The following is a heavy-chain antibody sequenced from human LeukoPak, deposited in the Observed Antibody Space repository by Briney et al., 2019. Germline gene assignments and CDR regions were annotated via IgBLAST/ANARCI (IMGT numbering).Heavy chain of an antibody. Sequence: SETLCLTCAVSGGSISSGGYSWSWIRQPPGKGLEWIGYIYHSGSTYYNPSLKSRVTISVDRSKNQFSLKLSSVTAADTAVYYCARNSYSSGPTWGQGTLVTVSS. J-gene: IGHJ5*02. V-gene: IGHV4-30-2*01. D-gene: IGHD6-19*01. CDR2: IYHSGST. CDR1: GGSISSGGYS. CDR3: ARNSYSSGPT.